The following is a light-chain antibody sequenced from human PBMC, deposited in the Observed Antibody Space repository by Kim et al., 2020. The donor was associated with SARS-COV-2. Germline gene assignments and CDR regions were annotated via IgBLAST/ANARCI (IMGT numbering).Light chain of an antibody. CDR1: GSDVGGYNY. CDR3: SSYAGTYKFAP. V-gene: IGLV2-11*01. Sequence: QSALTQPRSVSGSPGQSVTISCTGTGSDVGGYNYVSWYQQHSGKAPKLIIYDVTERPSGVPDRFSGSKSGNTASLTISGLQADDEADYYCSSYAGTYKFAPFGGGTKLTVL. CDR2: DVT. J-gene: IGLJ2*01.